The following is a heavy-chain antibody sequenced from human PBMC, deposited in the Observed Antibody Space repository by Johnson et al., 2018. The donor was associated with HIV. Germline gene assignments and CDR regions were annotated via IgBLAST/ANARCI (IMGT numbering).Heavy chain of an antibody. J-gene: IGHJ3*02. D-gene: IGHD2-8*01. Sequence: QVQLVESGGGVVQPGRSLRLSCAASGFTFSSHAMHWVRQAPGKGLEWVAFISFDGTSKYYADSVKGRFTNSRDNSKNTVYLQMNSLRGEDTSVYYCARRMEYFSHDAFDIWGQGTMVTVSS. V-gene: IGHV3-30*04. CDR1: GFTFSSHA. CDR3: ARRMEYFSHDAFDI. CDR2: ISFDGTSK.